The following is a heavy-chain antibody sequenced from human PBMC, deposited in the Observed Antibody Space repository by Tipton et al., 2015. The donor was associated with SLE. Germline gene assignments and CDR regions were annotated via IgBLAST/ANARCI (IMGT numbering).Heavy chain of an antibody. CDR1: GFSFSNFW. CDR3: ARLYTWYFDL. J-gene: IGHJ2*01. D-gene: IGHD2-2*02. V-gene: IGHV3-7*01. CDR2: INQDGSQK. Sequence: SLRLSCAASGFSFSNFWMSWVRQAPGKGMEWVANINQDGSQKYSVDSVKGRFTISRDNDKNSLYMQMQSLRAEDTAVYYCARLYTWYFDLWGRGSLVTVSS.